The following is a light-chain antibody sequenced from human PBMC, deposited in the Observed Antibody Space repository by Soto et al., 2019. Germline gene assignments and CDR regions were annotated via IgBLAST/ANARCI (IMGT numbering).Light chain of an antibody. V-gene: IGKV3D-20*02. CDR1: QSVSRPY. CDR2: GAS. Sequence: EIVLTQSPGTLSLSPGERATLSCRASQSVSRPYLAWYQQKPGQAPRLLIYGASSRATGIPDRFSGSGSGTDFTLTISRLEPEDFAVYYCQQRTDRPPWTFGQGTKVDIK. CDR3: QQRTDRPPWT. J-gene: IGKJ1*01.